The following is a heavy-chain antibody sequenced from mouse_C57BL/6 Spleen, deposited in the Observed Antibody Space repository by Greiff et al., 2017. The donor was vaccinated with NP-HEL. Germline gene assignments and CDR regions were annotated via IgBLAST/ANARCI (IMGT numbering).Heavy chain of an antibody. D-gene: IGHD1-1*01. CDR1: GYTFTSYW. Sequence: QVQLQQPGAELVRPGSSVKLSCKASGYTFTSYWMDWLKQRPGQGLEWIGNIYPSDSETHYNQKFKDKATLTVDKSSSTAYMQLSSLTSEDSAVYYCARENYYGSSFGVWGTGTTVTVSS. CDR3: ARENYYGSSFGV. V-gene: IGHV1-61*01. J-gene: IGHJ1*03. CDR2: IYPSDSET.